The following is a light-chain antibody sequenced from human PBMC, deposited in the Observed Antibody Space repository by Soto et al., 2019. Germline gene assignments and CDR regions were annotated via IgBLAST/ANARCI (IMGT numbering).Light chain of an antibody. Sequence: EIVMTQSPATLSVSPGERATLSCRARQSVSSNLAWYQQKPGQAPRLLIYGASTRATRIPARFSGSGSGTEFTLTISSLQAEDFAVYYCQQYNNWPPWTFGQGNKVEIK. J-gene: IGKJ1*01. CDR1: QSVSSN. CDR2: GAS. V-gene: IGKV3-15*01. CDR3: QQYNNWPPWT.